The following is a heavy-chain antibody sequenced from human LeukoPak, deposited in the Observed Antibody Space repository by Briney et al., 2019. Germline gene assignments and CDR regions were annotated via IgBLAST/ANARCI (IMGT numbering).Heavy chain of an antibody. CDR2: IYYSGST. D-gene: IGHD1-14*01. J-gene: IGHJ3*02. CDR1: GGSISNYY. Sequence: SETLSLTCTVSGGSISNYYWSWLRQPPGKGLEWIGYIYYSGSTDYNPSLKSRVTISVDTSKNQFSLKLTSLTAADTAVYFCARHWAETTGPYAFDIWGQGTMVTVSS. CDR3: ARHWAETTGPYAFDI. V-gene: IGHV4-59*01.